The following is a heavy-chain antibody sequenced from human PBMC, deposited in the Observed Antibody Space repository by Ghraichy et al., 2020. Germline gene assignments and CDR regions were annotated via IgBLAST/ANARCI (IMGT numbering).Heavy chain of an antibody. CDR1: GYTFTNYI. J-gene: IGHJ6*02. CDR2: INAGNGNT. CDR3: ARDRTFRTSVTTVYYSGMDV. Sequence: ASVKVSCKASGYTFTNYIIHWVRQAPGQRLEWMGWINAGNGNTKYSQKFQGRVTITRDTSASTADMELSSLRSEDTAVYYCARDRTFRTSVTTVYYSGMDVWGQGTTVTVSS. V-gene: IGHV1-3*01. D-gene: IGHD4-17*01.